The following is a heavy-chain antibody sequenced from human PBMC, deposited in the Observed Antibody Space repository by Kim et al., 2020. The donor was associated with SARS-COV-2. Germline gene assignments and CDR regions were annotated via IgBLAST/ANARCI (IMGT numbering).Heavy chain of an antibody. Sequence: GGSLRLSCAASGFTFSSYGMHWVRQAPGKGLEWVAVIWYDGSNKYYADSVKGRFTISRDNSKNTLYLQMNSLRAEDTAVYYCARDPGYAAARPGAENYYYYGMDVWGQGTTVTVSS. CDR3: ARDPGYAAARPGAENYYYYGMDV. J-gene: IGHJ6*02. CDR1: GFTFSSYG. D-gene: IGHD6-6*01. CDR2: IWYDGSNK. V-gene: IGHV3-33*01.